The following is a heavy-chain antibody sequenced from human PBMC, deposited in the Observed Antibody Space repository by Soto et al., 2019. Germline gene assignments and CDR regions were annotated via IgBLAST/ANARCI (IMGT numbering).Heavy chain of an antibody. D-gene: IGHD3-16*01. J-gene: IGHJ6*02. CDR3: ARGPNYGAMDF. CDR1: RFTFSSYA. Sequence: LSLSCAASRFTFSSYAMSWVRQAPGKGLQWVSTISSGGGTTNYADSVKGRFSISRDTSQNTLYLQMNNLRAEDTALYYCARGPNYGAMDFSGQGPTVTVSS. CDR2: ISSGGGTT. V-gene: IGHV3-23*01.